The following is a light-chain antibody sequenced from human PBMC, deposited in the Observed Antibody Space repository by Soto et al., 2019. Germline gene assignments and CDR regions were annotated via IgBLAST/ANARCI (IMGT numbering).Light chain of an antibody. V-gene: IGLV6-57*04. J-gene: IGLJ3*02. CDR2: EDK. Sequence: NFMLTQPHSMSESPGKTITISCTRSSGSIASHYVQWYQQRPGSAPPTVIYEDKRRPSGVPDRFSGSIDSSSNSASLTISGLEAEDEADYYCQSYNTSDHWVFGGGTTLPVL. CDR3: QSYNTSDHWV. CDR1: SGSIASHY.